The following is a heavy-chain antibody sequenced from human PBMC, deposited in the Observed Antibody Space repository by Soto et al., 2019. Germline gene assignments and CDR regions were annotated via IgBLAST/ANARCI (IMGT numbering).Heavy chain of an antibody. J-gene: IGHJ4*02. V-gene: IGHV1-69*13. CDR2: IIPIFGTA. D-gene: IGHD3-22*01. CDR3: ARPDYYDSSGYYAFDY. Sequence: SVKVSCKASGGTFSSYAISWVRQAPGQGLEWMGGIIPIFGTANYAQKFQGRVTITADESTSTAYMELSSLRSEDTAVYYCARPDYYDSSGYYAFDYWGQGTLVTVSS. CDR1: GGTFSSYA.